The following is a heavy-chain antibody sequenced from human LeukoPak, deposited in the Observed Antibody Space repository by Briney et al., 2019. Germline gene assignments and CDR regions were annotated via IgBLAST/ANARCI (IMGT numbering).Heavy chain of an antibody. CDR1: GGTFSSYA. Sequence: GASVKVSCKASGGTFSSYAISWVRQAPGQGLEWMGGIIPIFGTANYAQKFQGRVTITTDESTSTAYMELSSLRSEDTAVYYCARAGVLWPVRFDYWGQGTLVTVSS. CDR3: ARAGVLWPVRFDY. CDR2: IIPIFGTA. J-gene: IGHJ4*02. V-gene: IGHV1-69*05. D-gene: IGHD2/OR15-2a*01.